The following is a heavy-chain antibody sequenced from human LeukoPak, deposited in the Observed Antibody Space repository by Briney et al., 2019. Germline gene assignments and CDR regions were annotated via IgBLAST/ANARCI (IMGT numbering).Heavy chain of an antibody. J-gene: IGHJ4*02. CDR3: ARDPSIAAVYYFDY. V-gene: IGHV3-21*01. Sequence: GGSLRLSCAASGFTFSSYSMNWVRQAPGKGLEWVSSISSSSSYIYHADSVKGRFTISRDNAKNSLYLQMNSLRAEDTAVYYCARDPSIAAVYYFDYWGQGTLVTVSS. CDR1: GFTFSSYS. CDR2: ISSSSSYI. D-gene: IGHD6-13*01.